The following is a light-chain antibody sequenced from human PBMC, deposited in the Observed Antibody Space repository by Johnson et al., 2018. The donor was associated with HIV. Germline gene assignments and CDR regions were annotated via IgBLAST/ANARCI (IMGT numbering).Light chain of an antibody. CDR1: SCDIGNNY. V-gene: IGLV1-51*01. J-gene: IGLJ1*01. CDR3: GTWDSRLSAGHV. CDR2: DNK. Sequence: QSVLTQPPSVSAAPGQKVSISCSGNSCDIGNNYVSSHQQLPGTAPKLLIYDNKKRPSGIPDRISGSKSGTSATLGITGLQTGAEADYYCGTWDSRLSAGHVCGTGTKVTVL.